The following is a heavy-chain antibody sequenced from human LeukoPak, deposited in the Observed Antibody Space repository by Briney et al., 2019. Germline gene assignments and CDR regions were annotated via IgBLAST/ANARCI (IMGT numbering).Heavy chain of an antibody. CDR1: GYTFSSYG. D-gene: IGHD2-2*01. J-gene: IGHJ5*02. CDR3: ARSTSSTRWFDP. V-gene: IGHV1-18*01. Sequence: ASVKVSCKASGYTFSSYGITWVRQAPGHGLEWMGWISTCNGNTNYDQKLQGRVTMTTDTSTTTAYMDLTSLRSDDTAVYYCARSTSSTRWFDPWGQGTLVTVSS. CDR2: ISTCNGNT.